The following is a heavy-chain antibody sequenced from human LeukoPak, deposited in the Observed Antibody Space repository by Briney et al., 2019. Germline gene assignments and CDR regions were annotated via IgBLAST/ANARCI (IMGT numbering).Heavy chain of an antibody. V-gene: IGHV3-7*01. D-gene: IGHD2-15*01. J-gene: IGHJ3*02. CDR2: INQDGSEK. CDR1: GFTFSSYW. CDR3: AREVVVVAATDAFDI. Sequence: GGSLRLSCAASGFTFSSYWMSWVRQAPGKGLEWVANINQDGSEKYYVDSVKGRFTISRDNAKNSLYLQMNSLRAEDTAVYYCAREVVVVAATDAFDIWGQGTMVTVSS.